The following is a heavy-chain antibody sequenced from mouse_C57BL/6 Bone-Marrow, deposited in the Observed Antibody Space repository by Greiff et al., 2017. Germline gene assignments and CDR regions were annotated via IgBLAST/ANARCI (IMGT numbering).Heavy chain of an antibody. CDR3: ARQGYDYLDY. CDR2: ISSGGSYT. V-gene: IGHV5-6*01. J-gene: IGHJ2*01. D-gene: IGHD2-3*01. Sequence: EVQRVESGGDLVKPGGSLKLSCAASGFTFSSYGMSWVRQTPDQRLEWVATISSGGSYTYYPDSVKGRFTISSYNAKNTLYLQMSSLKSEDTAMYYCARQGYDYLDYWGQGTTLTVSS. CDR1: GFTFSSYG.